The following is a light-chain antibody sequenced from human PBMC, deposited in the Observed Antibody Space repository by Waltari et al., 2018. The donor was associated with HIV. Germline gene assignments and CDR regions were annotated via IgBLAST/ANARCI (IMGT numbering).Light chain of an antibody. Sequence: DIQMTQSPTSLSASVADKVTINWRASQHTGFNVNWYQYKTGRAPRLLIAATSNLQSGVPSRFSGSGFGTHFSLTISGPRSDDFAQYFCQQSHGLPYTFGQGTRLEI. V-gene: IGKV1-39*01. J-gene: IGKJ2*01. CDR3: QQSHGLPYT. CDR2: ATS. CDR1: QHTGFN.